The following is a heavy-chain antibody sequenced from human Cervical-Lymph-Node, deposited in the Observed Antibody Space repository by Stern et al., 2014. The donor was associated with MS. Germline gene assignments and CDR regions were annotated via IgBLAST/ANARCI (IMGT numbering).Heavy chain of an antibody. CDR2: IYHRGDN. V-gene: IGHV4-4*02. D-gene: IGHD3-9*01. CDR1: GGSISSSHW. Sequence: VQLQESGPGLVKPSGTLSLTCAVSGGSISSSHWGTWVRQAPGKGLEWIGGIYHRGDNHSHPPLKSRIIISDDNSKNTFSPKLSSVTAADTAVYYCARASYDVLTDYYMGLINYWGQGTLVTVSP. CDR3: ARASYDVLTDYYMGLINY. J-gene: IGHJ4*02.